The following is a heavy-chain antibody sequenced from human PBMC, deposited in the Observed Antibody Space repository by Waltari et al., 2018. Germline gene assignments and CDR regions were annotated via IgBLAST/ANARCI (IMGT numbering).Heavy chain of an antibody. CDR3: ARDGFRVTTSYYYYMDV. V-gene: IGHV4-61*02. CDR1: GGSISSGSYY. J-gene: IGHJ6*03. D-gene: IGHD4-4*01. Sequence: QVQLQESGPGLVKPSQTLSLTCTVSGGSISSGSYYWSWIRQPAGTGLEWIGRIYTSGRLNIIPALKILVTISVDTSKNQFSLKLSSVTAADTAVYYCARDGFRVTTSYYYYMDVWGKGTTVTVSS. CDR2: IYTSGRL.